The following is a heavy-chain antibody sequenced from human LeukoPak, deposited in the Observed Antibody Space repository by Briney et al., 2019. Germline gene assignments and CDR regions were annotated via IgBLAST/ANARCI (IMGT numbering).Heavy chain of an antibody. CDR3: ANDLPSMITFGGVHDAFDI. CDR1: GFTFSSYS. V-gene: IGHV3-48*01. CDR2: ISSSSSTI. J-gene: IGHJ3*02. Sequence: AGGSLRLSCAASGFTFSSYSMNWVRQAPGKGLEWVSYISSSSSTIYYADSVKGRFTISRDNAKNSLYLQMNSLRAEDTAVYYCANDLPSMITFGGVHDAFDIWGQGTMVTVSS. D-gene: IGHD3-16*01.